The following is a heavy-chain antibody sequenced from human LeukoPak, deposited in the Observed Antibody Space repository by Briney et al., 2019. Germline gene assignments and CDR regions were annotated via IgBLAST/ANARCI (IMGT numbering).Heavy chain of an antibody. Sequence: PGGSLRLSCAASGLTLSSYAMSWVRQAPGKGLEWVSVISASGGNTYYADSVKGRFTISGDISKNTLYLQMNSLRAEDTAVYYCAKGYGSGSYKYYFDYWGQGTLVTVSS. CDR2: ISASGGNT. D-gene: IGHD3-10*01. J-gene: IGHJ4*02. CDR3: AKGYGSGSYKYYFDY. V-gene: IGHV3-23*01. CDR1: GLTLSSYA.